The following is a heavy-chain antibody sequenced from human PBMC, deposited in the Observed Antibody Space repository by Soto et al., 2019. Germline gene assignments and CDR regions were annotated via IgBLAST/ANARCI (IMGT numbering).Heavy chain of an antibody. D-gene: IGHD1-26*01. J-gene: IGHJ4*02. CDR3: AREGGIVGATAADY. V-gene: IGHV4-31*03. Sequence: QVQLQESGPGLVKPSQTLSLTCTVSGGSISSGGYYWSWIRQHPGKGLEWIGYIYYSGSTYYNPSLESRVTISVDTSKNQLSMKLSSVTAADTAVYYCAREGGIVGATAADYWGQGTLVTVSS. CDR2: IYYSGST. CDR1: GGSISSGGYY.